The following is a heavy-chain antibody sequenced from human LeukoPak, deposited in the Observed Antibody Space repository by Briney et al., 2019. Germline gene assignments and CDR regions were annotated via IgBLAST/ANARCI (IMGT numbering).Heavy chain of an antibody. CDR2: TYSGGST. Sequence: GGSLRLSCAASGFTVSSNYMTWVRQAPGKGLEWVSITYSGGSTYYADSVKGRFTISRDNSKNTLYLQMNSLKAEDTAVYYCARVREVLQIDYWGQGTLVTVSS. J-gene: IGHJ4*02. CDR1: GFTVSSNY. V-gene: IGHV3-66*01. D-gene: IGHD1-26*01. CDR3: ARVREVLQIDY.